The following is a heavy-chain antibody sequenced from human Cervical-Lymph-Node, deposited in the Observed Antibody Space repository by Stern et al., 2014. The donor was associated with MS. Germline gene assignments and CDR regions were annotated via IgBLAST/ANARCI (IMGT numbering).Heavy chain of an antibody. J-gene: IGHJ6*02. D-gene: IGHD2-15*01. CDR2: ISYDGSIG. Sequence: QVQLVQSGGGVVQPGRSLRLSCAASGFIFCSYAMHWVRQAPGKGLEWVAVISYDGSIGSYADSVKGRFTISRDNSKNTLFVHMNSLRADDTAVYYCARASSYCSGGLCYSNYNMDVWGQGTTVTVSS. CDR1: GFIFCSYA. CDR3: ARASSYCSGGLCYSNYNMDV. V-gene: IGHV3-30*04.